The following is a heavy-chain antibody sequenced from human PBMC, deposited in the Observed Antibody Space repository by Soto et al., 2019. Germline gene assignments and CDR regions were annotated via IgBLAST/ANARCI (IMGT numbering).Heavy chain of an antibody. J-gene: IGHJ4*02. D-gene: IGHD3-10*01. CDR1: GFTFSSYA. CDR3: AKRLWFGELSPCFDY. V-gene: IGHV3-23*01. Sequence: PGGSLRLSCAASGFTFSSYAMSWVRQAPGKGLEWVSAISGSGGSTYYADSVKGRFTISRDNSKNTLYLQMNSLRAEDTAVYYCAKRLWFGELSPCFDYWGQGTLVTVSS. CDR2: ISGSGGST.